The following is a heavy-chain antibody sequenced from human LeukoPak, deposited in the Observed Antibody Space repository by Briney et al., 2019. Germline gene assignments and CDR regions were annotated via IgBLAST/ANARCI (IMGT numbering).Heavy chain of an antibody. Sequence: SETLSLTCAVYGGSFSGYYWSWIRQPPGKGLEWIGEINHSGSTNYNPSLKSRVTISVDTSKNQSSLKLSSVTAADTAVYYCARWDDGGGEGIDYWGQGTLVTVSS. CDR3: ARWDDGGGEGIDY. J-gene: IGHJ4*02. CDR1: GGSFSGYY. D-gene: IGHD2-21*01. CDR2: INHSGST. V-gene: IGHV4-34*01.